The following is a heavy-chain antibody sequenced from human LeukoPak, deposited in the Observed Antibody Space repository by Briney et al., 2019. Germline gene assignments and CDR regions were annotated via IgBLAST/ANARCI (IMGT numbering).Heavy chain of an antibody. V-gene: IGHV4-31*03. Sequence: PSQTLSLTCTVSGGSISSGGYYWSWIRQHPGKGLEWIGYIYYSGSTYHNPSLKSRVTISVDTSKNQFSLKLSSVTAADTAVYYCARDDSSGYYFSFDPWGQGTLVTVSS. D-gene: IGHD3-22*01. CDR2: IYYSGST. CDR1: GGSISSGGYY. J-gene: IGHJ5*02. CDR3: ARDDSSGYYFSFDP.